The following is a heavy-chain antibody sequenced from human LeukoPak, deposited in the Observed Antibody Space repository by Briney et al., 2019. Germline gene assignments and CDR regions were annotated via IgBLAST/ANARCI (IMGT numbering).Heavy chain of an antibody. D-gene: IGHD3-3*01. V-gene: IGHV4-4*02. CDR3: ARTYYDFWSGYSFFDY. J-gene: IGHJ4*02. CDR2: IYHSGST. CDR1: GGSISSSNW. Sequence: SETLSLTCADSGGSISSSNWWSWVRQPPGKGLEWIGEIYHSGSTNYNPSLKSRVTISVDKSKNQFSLKLSSVTAADTAVYYCARTYYDFWSGYSFFDYWGQGTLVTVSS.